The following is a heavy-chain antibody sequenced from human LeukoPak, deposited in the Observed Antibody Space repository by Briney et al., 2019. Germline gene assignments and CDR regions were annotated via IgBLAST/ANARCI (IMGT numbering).Heavy chain of an antibody. CDR2: IYYSGNT. CDR1: GGSINSYY. J-gene: IGHJ5*02. Sequence: MPSETLSLTCTVSGGSINSYYRSWIRQPPGKGLEWIGYIYYSGNTNYNPSLKSRVTISVHTSKNQFSLKLSSVTAADTAVYYCARLTGYSSESWFDPWGQGTLVTVSS. CDR3: ARLTGYSSESWFDP. D-gene: IGHD3-9*01. V-gene: IGHV4-59*01.